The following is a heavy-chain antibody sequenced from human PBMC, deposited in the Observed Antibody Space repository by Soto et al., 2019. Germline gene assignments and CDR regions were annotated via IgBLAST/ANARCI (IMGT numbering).Heavy chain of an antibody. Sequence: GEALKISCKGSGYSFTSYWIGWVRQMPGKGLECMGFIYPGDSDTTYSPSFQGHVTISADKYSSTAYLQWSSLQASDTAMYYCARVDSSGCSEYWGQGTLVTVSS. D-gene: IGHD6-25*01. V-gene: IGHV5-51*01. J-gene: IGHJ4*02. CDR1: GYSFTSYW. CDR2: IYPGDSDT. CDR3: ARVDSSGCSEY.